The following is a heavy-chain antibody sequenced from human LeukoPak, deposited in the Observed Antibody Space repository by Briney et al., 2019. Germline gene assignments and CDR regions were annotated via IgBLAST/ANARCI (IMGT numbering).Heavy chain of an antibody. CDR1: GYSFSNYW. J-gene: IGHJ4*02. CDR3: VRQFDSGWYGSFDY. V-gene: IGHV5-51*01. D-gene: IGHD6-19*01. Sequence: GESLKISCKGSGYSFSNYWIGWVRQMPGKGLESMGIIYPGDSDTRYSTSFQGQVTISAAKSISTAYLQWTSLKASDTAMYYCVRQFDSGWYGSFDYWGQGTLVTVSS. CDR2: IYPGDSDT.